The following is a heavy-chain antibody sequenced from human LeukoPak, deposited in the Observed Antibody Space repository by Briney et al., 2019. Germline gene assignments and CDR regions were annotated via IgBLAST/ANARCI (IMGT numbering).Heavy chain of an antibody. CDR1: GFTFTNAW. CDR3: ARGGYSRVDY. CDR2: IKSKTDGGAT. Sequence: GGSLRLSCAASGFTFTNAWMSWVRQAPGKGLEWVGRIKSKTDGGATDYVAPVKGRFSISRDDSKNTLYLQMNSLRAEDTAVYYCARGGYSRVDYWGQGTLVTVSS. D-gene: IGHD3-10*01. V-gene: IGHV3-15*01. J-gene: IGHJ4*02.